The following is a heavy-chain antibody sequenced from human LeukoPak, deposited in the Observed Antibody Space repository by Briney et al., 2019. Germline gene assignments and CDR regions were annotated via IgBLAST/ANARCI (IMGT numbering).Heavy chain of an antibody. CDR2: ISYDGSNK. D-gene: IGHD3-10*01. CDR3: AARRITMVRGDDAFDI. CDR1: GFTFSSYA. V-gene: IGHV3-30-3*01. Sequence: GRSLRLSCAASGFTFSSYAMHWVRQAPGKGLEWVAVISYDGSNKYYADSVKGRFTISRDNSKNTLYLQMNSLRAEDTAVYYCAARRITMVRGDDAFDIWGQGTMVTVSS. J-gene: IGHJ3*02.